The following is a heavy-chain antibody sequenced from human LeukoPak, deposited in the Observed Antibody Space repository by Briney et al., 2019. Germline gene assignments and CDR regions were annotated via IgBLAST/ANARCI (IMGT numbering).Heavy chain of an antibody. Sequence: GESLKISCKGSGYSFPTYWIAWVRQMPGKGLEWVGIIYPDESNIRYSPSFQGQVTISADKSINTDYLQWSSLKASDTAMYYCARPPSRGYSSSFEYWGQGTLVTVSS. V-gene: IGHV5-51*01. J-gene: IGHJ4*02. CDR2: IYPDESNI. CDR3: ARPPSRGYSSSFEY. CDR1: GYSFPTYW. D-gene: IGHD2-2*03.